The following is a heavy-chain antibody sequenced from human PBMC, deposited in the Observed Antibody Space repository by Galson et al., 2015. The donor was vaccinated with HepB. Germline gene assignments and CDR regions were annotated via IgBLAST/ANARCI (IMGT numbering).Heavy chain of an antibody. CDR1: GYSFPDYW. CDR2: IDPSDSYT. J-gene: IGHJ6*02. CDR3: ARHQDV. Sequence: QSGAEVKKPGESLRISCTGSGYSFPDYWINWVLQMPGKGLQWMGRIDPSDSYTNYSPSFQGHVTISADKSISPAYLQWTSLKASDTAIYYCARHQDVWGQGTTVTGS. V-gene: IGHV5-10-1*01.